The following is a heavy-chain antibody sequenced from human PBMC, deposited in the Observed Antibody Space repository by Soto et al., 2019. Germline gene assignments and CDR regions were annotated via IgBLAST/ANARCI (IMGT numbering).Heavy chain of an antibody. CDR3: ARDLGYYDSSGYLDY. D-gene: IGHD3-22*01. CDR1: GFTFSDYY. J-gene: IGHJ4*02. Sequence: GGSLRLSCAASGFTFSDYYMSWIRQAPGKGLEWVSYISSSDSIYYADSVKGRFTISRDNAKNSLYLQMNSLRAEDTAVYYCARDLGYYDSSGYLDYWGQGTLVTVSS. V-gene: IGHV3-11*01. CDR2: ISSSDSI.